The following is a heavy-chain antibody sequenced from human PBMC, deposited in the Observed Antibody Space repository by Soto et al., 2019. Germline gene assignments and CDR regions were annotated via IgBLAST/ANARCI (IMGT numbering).Heavy chain of an antibody. Sequence: EVQLLESGGGLVQPGGSLRLSCAASGFTFSSYAMSWVRQAPGKGLEWVSAISGSGGRTYYADSVKGRFTISRDNSKNTLYLQMNSLRAEDTAVYYCAKDRGRSSDYFDYWGQGTLVTVSS. V-gene: IGHV3-23*01. J-gene: IGHJ4*02. D-gene: IGHD6-6*01. CDR1: GFTFSSYA. CDR3: AKDRGRSSDYFDY. CDR2: ISGSGGRT.